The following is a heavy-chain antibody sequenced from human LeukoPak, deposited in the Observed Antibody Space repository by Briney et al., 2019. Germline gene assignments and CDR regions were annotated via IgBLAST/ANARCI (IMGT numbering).Heavy chain of an antibody. CDR3: AREVDYYDTSDYFPLGY. D-gene: IGHD3-22*01. V-gene: IGHV1-2*02. CDR2: INPNNGGT. CDR1: GYTFTDYY. Sequence: ASVKVSCKASGYTFTDYYIHWVRQAPGQGLEWMGWINPNNGGTNYAQKFQGRVTMTRDTSISTAYKELSRLRSDDTAVYYCAREVDYYDTSDYFPLGYWGQGTLVTVSS. J-gene: IGHJ4*02.